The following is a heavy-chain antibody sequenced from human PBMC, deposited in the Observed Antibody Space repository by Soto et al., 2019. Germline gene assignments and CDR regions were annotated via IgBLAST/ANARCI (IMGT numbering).Heavy chain of an antibody. Sequence: ASVQVSCKASGYIFTSYPLHWVRQAPGQRLEWMAWINVGTGTTKYSQKFQGRVTFARDTSASKVYMELSSLTSEDTAVYYCVRGAGSWGGDCWNEYYYTMDGWGQRTRVTVFS. J-gene: IGHJ6*02. CDR3: VRGAGSWGGDCWNEYYYTMDG. CDR2: INVGTGTT. D-gene: IGHD1-1*01. CDR1: GYIFTSYP. V-gene: IGHV1-3*01.